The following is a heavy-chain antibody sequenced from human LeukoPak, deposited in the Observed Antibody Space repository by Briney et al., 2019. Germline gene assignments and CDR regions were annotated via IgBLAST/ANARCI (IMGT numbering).Heavy chain of an antibody. Sequence: PGGSLRLSYAASGFTFSSYSMNWVRQAPGKGLEWVSSISSSSSYIYYADSVKGRFTISRDNAKNPLYLQMNSLRAEDTAVYYCARDPGPAASFSFDYWGQGTLVTVSS. CDR1: GFTFSSYS. CDR3: ARDPGPAASFSFDY. V-gene: IGHV3-21*01. CDR2: ISSSSSYI. J-gene: IGHJ4*02. D-gene: IGHD2-15*01.